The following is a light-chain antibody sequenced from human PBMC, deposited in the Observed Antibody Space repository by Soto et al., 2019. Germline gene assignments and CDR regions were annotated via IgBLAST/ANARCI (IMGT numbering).Light chain of an antibody. Sequence: DIQMTQSPSSVSASVGDRVTITCQASQGISRSLAWYQQKPGKAPKLLIYAASSLQSGVPSRFSGSGAGTDCTRTISSLQPEDFATDYCPQSYSTAITFGQGTRLEIK. V-gene: IGKV1-39*01. CDR1: QGISRS. J-gene: IGKJ5*01. CDR2: AAS. CDR3: PQSYSTAIT.